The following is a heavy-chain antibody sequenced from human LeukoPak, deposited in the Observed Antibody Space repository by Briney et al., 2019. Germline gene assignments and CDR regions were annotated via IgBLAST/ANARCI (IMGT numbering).Heavy chain of an antibody. J-gene: IGHJ4*02. CDR3: AREGRIRAAAGTFGY. V-gene: IGHV4-34*01. CDR1: GGSFSGYY. D-gene: IGHD6-13*01. Sequence: PSETLSLTCAVYGGSFSGYYWSWIRQPPGKGLEWIGEINHSGSTNYNPSLKSRVTISVDTSKNQFSLKLSSVTAADTAVYYCAREGRIRAAAGTFGYWGQGTLVTVSS. CDR2: INHSGST.